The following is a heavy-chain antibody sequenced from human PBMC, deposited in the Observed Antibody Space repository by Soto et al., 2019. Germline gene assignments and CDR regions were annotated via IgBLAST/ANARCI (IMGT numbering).Heavy chain of an antibody. CDR2: IDPSDSYT. CDR3: ARAYCSGGSCYYYYGMDV. D-gene: IGHD2-15*01. V-gene: IGHV5-10-1*01. J-gene: IGHJ6*02. Sequence: KGLEWMGRIDPSDSYTNYSPSFQGHVTISADKSISTAYLQWSSLKASDTAMYYCARAYCSGGSCYYYYGMDVWGQGTTVSVSS.